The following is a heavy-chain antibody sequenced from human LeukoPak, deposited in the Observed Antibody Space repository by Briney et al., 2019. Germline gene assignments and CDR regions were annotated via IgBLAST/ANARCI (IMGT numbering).Heavy chain of an antibody. CDR3: ARGKYFDY. J-gene: IGHJ4*02. CDR2: INHSGSN. CDR1: GGSSGGYY. Sequence: SETPSLTCAVYGGSSGGYYWSWIRHPPGKGLEWIGEINHSGSNNYNPSLKSRVTISVDTSKNQFSLKLSSVTAADTAVYYCARGKYFDYWGQGTLVTVSS. V-gene: IGHV4-34*01.